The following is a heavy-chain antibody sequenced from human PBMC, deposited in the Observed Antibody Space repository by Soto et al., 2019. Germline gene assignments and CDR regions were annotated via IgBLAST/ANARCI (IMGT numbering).Heavy chain of an antibody. CDR1: GFTVSSNY. D-gene: IGHD3-3*01. J-gene: IGHJ4*02. Sequence: GGSLRLSCAASGFTVSSNYMNWVRRAPGKGLEWLSIIYSDGTTYYADSVKGRFTISRDNFKNTLYLQMNNLRAEDTAVYYCAIWSNWGQGTRVTV. V-gene: IGHV3-53*01. CDR2: IYSDGTT. CDR3: AIWSN.